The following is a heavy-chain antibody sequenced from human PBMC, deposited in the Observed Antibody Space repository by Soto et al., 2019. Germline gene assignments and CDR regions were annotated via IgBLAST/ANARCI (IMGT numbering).Heavy chain of an antibody. CDR1: GYTFTGYY. CDR3: ARGINSGYDYYYYYYMDV. J-gene: IGHJ6*03. CDR2: INPNSGGT. D-gene: IGHD5-12*01. Sequence: ASVKVSCKASGYTFTGYYMHWVRQAPGQRLEWMGWINPNSGGTNYAQKFQGWVTMTRDTSISTAYMGLSRLRSDDTAVYYCARGINSGYDYYYYYYMDVWGKGTTVTVSS. V-gene: IGHV1-2*04.